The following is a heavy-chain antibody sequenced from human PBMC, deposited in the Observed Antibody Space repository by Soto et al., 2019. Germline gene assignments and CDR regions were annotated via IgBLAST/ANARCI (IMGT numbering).Heavy chain of an antibody. CDR1: GFTFSSYW. Sequence: EVQLVESGGGLVQPGGSLRLSCAASGFTFSSYWMSWVRQAPGKGLEWVANIKQDGSEKYYMDSVKGRFTISRDNTKKSLYLHMNSLRAEDTAVYYCAREELGFSSGWYYFDYWGQGTLFTVSS. CDR2: IKQDGSEK. CDR3: AREELGFSSGWYYFDY. D-gene: IGHD6-19*01. V-gene: IGHV3-7*05. J-gene: IGHJ4*02.